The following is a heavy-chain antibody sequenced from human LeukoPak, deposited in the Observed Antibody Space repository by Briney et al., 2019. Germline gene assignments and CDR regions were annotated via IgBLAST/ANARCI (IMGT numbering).Heavy chain of an antibody. V-gene: IGHV3-20*04. J-gene: IGHJ5*02. CDR1: GFTFDDYG. CDR3: ARDRKKIRYFDWLPFDP. D-gene: IGHD3-9*01. Sequence: GGSLRLSCAASGFTFDDYGMSWVRQAPGKGLEWVSGINWNGGSTGYAVSVKGRFTISRDNAKNSLYLQMNSLRAEDTALYYCARDRKKIRYFDWLPFDPWGQGTLVTVSS. CDR2: INWNGGST.